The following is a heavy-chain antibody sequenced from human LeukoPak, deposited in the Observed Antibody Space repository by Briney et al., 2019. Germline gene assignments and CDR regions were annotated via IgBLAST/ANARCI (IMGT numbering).Heavy chain of an antibody. CDR2: MNPNSGNT. CDR1: GYTFTSYD. CDR3: ARGPRSGDLSLGYWFDP. D-gene: IGHD3-10*02. Sequence: ASVKVSCKASGYTFTSYDINWVRQATGQGLEWMGWMNPNSGNTGYAQKFQGRLTMARNTSISTVYMELSSLRSEDTAVYYCARGPRSGDLSLGYWFDPWGQGTLVSVSS. J-gene: IGHJ5*02. V-gene: IGHV1-8*01.